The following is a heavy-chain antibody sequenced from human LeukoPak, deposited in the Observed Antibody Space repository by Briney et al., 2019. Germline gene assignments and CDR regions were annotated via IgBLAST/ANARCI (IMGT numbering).Heavy chain of an antibody. V-gene: IGHV3-23*01. J-gene: IGHJ4*02. CDR1: GFSLTTYE. CDR3: AKVYDSSGYYYGD. D-gene: IGHD3-22*01. CDR2: ISGSSGNK. Sequence: GGSLRLSCAASGFSLTTYEMNWVRQAPGKGLEWVSIISGSSGNKYSADSVKGRFTISRDNSKNTLYLQMNSLRAEDTAVYYCAKVYDSSGYYYGDWGQGTLVTVSS.